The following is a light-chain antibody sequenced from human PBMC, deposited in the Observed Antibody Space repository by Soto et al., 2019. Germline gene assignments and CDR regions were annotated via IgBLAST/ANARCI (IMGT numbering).Light chain of an antibody. V-gene: IGLV2-14*02. CDR1: SSDVGAYNL. J-gene: IGLJ3*02. Sequence: QSALTQPASVSGSPGQSITISCTGTSSDVGAYNLVSWYQHHPGRAPKLFIFDVSDRPSGVSNRFSGSKSGNTASLTISGLQAEDEAFYYCSSYTNTTTLVFGGGTPLTAL. CDR3: SSYTNTTTLV. CDR2: DVS.